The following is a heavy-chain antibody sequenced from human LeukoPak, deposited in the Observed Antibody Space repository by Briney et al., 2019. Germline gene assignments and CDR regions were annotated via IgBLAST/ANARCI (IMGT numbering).Heavy chain of an antibody. Sequence: PGGSLRLSCAASGFRFSISWMTWVRQAPGKGLEWVASIKEDGSDKYYVDSVKGRFTISRDNAKNSLYLQMNSLRAEDTAVYYCARDQRASPAASDSWGQGTLVTVSS. D-gene: IGHD2-15*01. J-gene: IGHJ4*02. V-gene: IGHV3-7*01. CDR3: ARDQRASPAASDS. CDR2: IKEDGSDK. CDR1: GFRFSISW.